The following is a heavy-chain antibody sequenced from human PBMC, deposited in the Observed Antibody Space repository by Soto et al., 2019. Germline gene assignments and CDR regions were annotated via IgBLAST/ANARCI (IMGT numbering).Heavy chain of an antibody. CDR3: AKEVGRTTSKEDAFDI. Sequence: EVQLVESGGGLVQPGRSLRLSCAASGFTFDDYAFHWVRQAPGKGLEWVSGISWDSGSVGYADSVKGRFTISRDNAKNSLFLQMNSLRAEDTALYYCAKEVGRTTSKEDAFDIWGQGTEVTVSS. D-gene: IGHD2-2*01. CDR1: GFTFDDYA. V-gene: IGHV3-9*01. CDR2: ISWDSGSV. J-gene: IGHJ3*02.